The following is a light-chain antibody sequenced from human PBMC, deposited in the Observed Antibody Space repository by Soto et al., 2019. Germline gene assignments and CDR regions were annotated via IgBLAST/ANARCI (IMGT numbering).Light chain of an antibody. CDR2: DAS. V-gene: IGKV3D-15*01. J-gene: IGKJ1*01. CDR1: QFVSSRY. CDR3: QQYNYWPGT. Sequence: EIVLTQSPGTLSLSPGESATLLCRASQFVSSRYLAWHQQKPGQAPRLLIYDASTRATGIPARFSGSGFGTEFTLTISSLQSEDFAVYYCQQYNYWPGTFGQGTKVDIK.